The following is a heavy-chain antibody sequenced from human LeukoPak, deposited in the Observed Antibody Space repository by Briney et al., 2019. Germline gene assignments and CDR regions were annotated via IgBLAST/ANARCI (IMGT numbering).Heavy chain of an antibody. CDR2: ITLSSSTI. Sequence: GSLRLSCAGSGFSFSNYNLHWVRQAPGKGLEWVSYITLSSSTIYYADSVRGRFTISRDNGKNSLYLQMNSLRAEDTAAYYCARSGLNRFDYWGQGTLVTVSS. CDR3: ARSGLNRFDY. CDR1: GFSFSNYN. J-gene: IGHJ4*02. D-gene: IGHD2-15*01. V-gene: IGHV3-48*01.